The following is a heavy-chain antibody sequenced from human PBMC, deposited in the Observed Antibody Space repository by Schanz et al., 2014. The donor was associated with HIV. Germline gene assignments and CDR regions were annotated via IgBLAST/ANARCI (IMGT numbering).Heavy chain of an antibody. CDR1: GLSFSSNW. V-gene: IGHV3-7*01. J-gene: IGHJ3*02. Sequence: EVQLVESGGGLVQPGGSLRLSCVTSGLSFSSNWMSWVRQAPGKGLEWVANIKQDGSEKYYAHSVKGRFTISRDNGKKSLSLQMNSLRAEDTAVYYCARDKWYGRSWYVAFDMWGQGTMVTVSS. CDR2: IKQDGSEK. D-gene: IGHD6-13*01. CDR3: ARDKWYGRSWYVAFDM.